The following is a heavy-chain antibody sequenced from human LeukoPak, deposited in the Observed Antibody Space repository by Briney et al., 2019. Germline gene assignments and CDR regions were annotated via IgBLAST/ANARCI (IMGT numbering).Heavy chain of an antibody. CDR1: GFSLSTYE. V-gene: IGHV3-48*03. Sequence: GGSLRLSCAASGFSLSTYEMNWIRQVPGKGLEWVSHINSGGNTQYYADSVRGRFTMSRDNAKNSLDLQMNSLRAEDTAVYYCARDIVNGPFVISLESWGRGALVTVSS. D-gene: IGHD2-21*01. J-gene: IGHJ4*02. CDR2: INSGGNTQ. CDR3: ARDIVNGPFVISLES.